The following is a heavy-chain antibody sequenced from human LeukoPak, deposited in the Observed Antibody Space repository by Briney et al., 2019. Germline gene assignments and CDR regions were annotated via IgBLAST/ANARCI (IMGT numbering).Heavy chain of an antibody. CDR1: GFTFSSNC. D-gene: IGHD4-17*01. CDR2: ISSSSSYI. J-gene: IGHJ6*02. Sequence: PGGSLRLSWAASGFTFSSNCMNWVRQAPGKGLEWVSSISSSSSYIYYADSVKGRFTISRDNAKNSLYLQMNSLRAEHTAVYYCTRATTVTTDYYYHGMDVWGQGTTVTVSS. CDR3: TRATTVTTDYYYHGMDV. V-gene: IGHV3-21*01.